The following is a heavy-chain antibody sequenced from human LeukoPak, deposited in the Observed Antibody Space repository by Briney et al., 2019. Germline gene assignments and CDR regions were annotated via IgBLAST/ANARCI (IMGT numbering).Heavy chain of an antibody. CDR3: ARSDYYGSGSYCTYYYYGMDV. CDR1: GFTFSSYA. J-gene: IGHJ6*04. Sequence: GGSLRLSCAASGFTFSSYAMHWVRQAPGNGLEWVAVISYDGSNKYYADSVKGRFTISRDNSKNTLYLQMNSLRAEDTAVYYCARSDYYGSGSYCTYYYYGMDVWGKGTTVTVSS. D-gene: IGHD3-10*01. V-gene: IGHV3-30*04. CDR2: ISYDGSNK.